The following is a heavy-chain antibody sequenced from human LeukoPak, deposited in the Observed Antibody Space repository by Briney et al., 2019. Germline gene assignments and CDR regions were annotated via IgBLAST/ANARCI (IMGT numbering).Heavy chain of an antibody. CDR2: INHSGST. J-gene: IGHJ5*02. Sequence: SETLSLTCAVYGGSFSGYYWSWIRQPPGKGLEWIGEINHSGSTNYNPSLKSRVTISVDTSKNQFSLKLSSVTAADTAVYYCARWRTAPGTGFDPWGQRTLVTVSS. CDR1: GGSFSGYY. CDR3: ARWRTAPGTGFDP. V-gene: IGHV4-34*01. D-gene: IGHD6-13*01.